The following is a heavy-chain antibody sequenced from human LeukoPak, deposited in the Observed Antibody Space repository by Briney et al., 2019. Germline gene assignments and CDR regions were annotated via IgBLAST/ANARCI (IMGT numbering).Heavy chain of an antibody. Sequence: PGGSLRLSCAASGFTFSDYYMSWIRQAPGKGVEWASYITSRGSTKYYSDSVKGRFTISRDNAKNSLYLQMDSLRAEGTAVYYCARVFGSSSWYPLYLDYWGQGALVTVSS. J-gene: IGHJ4*02. V-gene: IGHV3-11*01. CDR1: GFTFSDYY. D-gene: IGHD6-13*01. CDR3: ARVFGSSSWYPLYLDY. CDR2: ITSRGSTK.